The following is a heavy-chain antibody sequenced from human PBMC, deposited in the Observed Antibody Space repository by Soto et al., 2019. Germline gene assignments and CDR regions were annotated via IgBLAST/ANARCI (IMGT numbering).Heavy chain of an antibody. J-gene: IGHJ4*02. CDR3: AKDSIPYSSSYDLDH. CDR1: GFSFSGYA. V-gene: IGHV3-23*01. CDR2: MTATGVSI. D-gene: IGHD6-6*01. Sequence: EVQLLESGGGLVQPGGSLRLSCVASGFSFSGYAMRWVRQAPGKGLVWVSSMTATGVSIYYADSVRGRFTISRDNSKNTLYLQMSILRAEDTATYYCAKDSIPYSSSYDLDHWGRGALVTVSS.